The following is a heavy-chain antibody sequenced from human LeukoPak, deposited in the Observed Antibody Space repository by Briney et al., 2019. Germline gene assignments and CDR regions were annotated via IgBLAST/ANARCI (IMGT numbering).Heavy chain of an antibody. Sequence: ASVKVSYEASGYTFTSYYMHWVRQAPGQGLEWMGIINPSGGSTSYAQKFQGRVTMTRDMSTSTVYMELSSLRSEDTAAYYCARVENQLLDFDYWGQGTLVTVSS. CDR3: ARVENQLLDFDY. V-gene: IGHV1-46*01. D-gene: IGHD2-2*01. CDR1: GYTFTSYY. CDR2: INPSGGST. J-gene: IGHJ4*02.